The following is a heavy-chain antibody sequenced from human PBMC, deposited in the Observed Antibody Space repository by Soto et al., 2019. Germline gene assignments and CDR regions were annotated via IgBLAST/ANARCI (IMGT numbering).Heavy chain of an antibody. CDR2: LSSRSNHI. V-gene: IGHV3-21*01. D-gene: IGHD3-10*01. CDR3: AKDRGLGSPVSGGTDV. CDR1: GFTFSSYN. Sequence: PGGSLRLSCAVSGFTFSSYNMNWVRQAPGKGLEWVSSLSSRSNHIFHADSVKGRFTISRDNAKNSLYLQMNSLKAEDTAVYYCAKDRGLGSPVSGGTDVWGQGTTVTVSS. J-gene: IGHJ6*02.